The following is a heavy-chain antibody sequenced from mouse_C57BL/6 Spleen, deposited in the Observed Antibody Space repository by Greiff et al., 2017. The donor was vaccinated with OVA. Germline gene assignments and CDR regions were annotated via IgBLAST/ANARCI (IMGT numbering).Heavy chain of an antibody. CDR1: GFTFSSYG. CDR3: ARHQGNYCDY. Sequence: EVKLMESGGDLVKPGGSLKLSCAAPGFTFSSYGMSWVRQTPDKRLEWVATISSGGSYTYYPDSVKGRFTISRDNAKNTLYLQMSSLKSEDTAMYYCARHQGNYCDYWGQGTTLTVSS. V-gene: IGHV5-6*01. J-gene: IGHJ2*01. CDR2: ISSGGSYT.